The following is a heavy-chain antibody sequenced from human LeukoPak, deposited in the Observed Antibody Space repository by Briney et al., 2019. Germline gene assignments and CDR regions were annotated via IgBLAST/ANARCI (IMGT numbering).Heavy chain of an antibody. CDR2: ISSNGGST. Sequence: GGSLRLSCAASGFTFSSYWMSWVRQAPGKGLEYVSAISSNGGSTYYANSVKGRFTISRDNSKNTLYLQMGSLRAEDMAVYYCASNYGSGSYLRYWGQGTLVTVSS. D-gene: IGHD3-10*01. V-gene: IGHV3-64*01. CDR1: GFTFSSYW. CDR3: ASNYGSGSYLRY. J-gene: IGHJ4*02.